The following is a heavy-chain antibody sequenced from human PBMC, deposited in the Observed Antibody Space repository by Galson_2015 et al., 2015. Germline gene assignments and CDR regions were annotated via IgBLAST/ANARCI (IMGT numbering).Heavy chain of an antibody. V-gene: IGHV1-69*13. CDR1: GGTFSSYA. CDR2: IIYIFGTA. CDR3: ARDGHGQRGAGGTDDFDY. D-gene: IGHD1-26*01. Sequence: SVKVSCKASGGTFSSYAISWVRQAPGQGLEWMGGIIYIFGTANYAQKFQGRFTITADESKSTAYMELSSLRSEDTAGYYCARDGHGQRGAGGTDDFDYWGQGTLVTVSS. J-gene: IGHJ4*02.